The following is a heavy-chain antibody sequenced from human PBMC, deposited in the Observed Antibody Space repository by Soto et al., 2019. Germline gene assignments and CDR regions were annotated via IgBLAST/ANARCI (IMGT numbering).Heavy chain of an antibody. CDR3: ARNFYGSDGLDNGMDV. Sequence: GESLKISCKGSGYSFTSYWISWVRQMPGKGLEWMGRIDPSDSYTNYSPPFQGHVTISADKSISTAYLQWSSLKASDTAMYYCARNFYGSDGLDNGMDVWGQGTTVTVSS. D-gene: IGHD3-10*01. CDR2: IDPSDSYT. CDR1: GYSFTSYW. V-gene: IGHV5-10-1*01. J-gene: IGHJ6*02.